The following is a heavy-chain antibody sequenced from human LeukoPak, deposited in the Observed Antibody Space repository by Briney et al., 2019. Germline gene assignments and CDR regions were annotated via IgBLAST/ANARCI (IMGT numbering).Heavy chain of an antibody. CDR1: GGSISSGGYY. CDR3: ARGGGDYGDYRDAFDI. V-gene: IGHV4-31*03. Sequence: PSQTLSLTCTVSGGSISSGGYYWSWIRQHPGKGLEWIGYIYYSGSTYYNPSLKSRVTISVDTSKNQFSLELSSVTAADTAVYYCARGGGDYGDYRDAFDIWGQGTMVTVSS. J-gene: IGHJ3*02. CDR2: IYYSGST. D-gene: IGHD4-17*01.